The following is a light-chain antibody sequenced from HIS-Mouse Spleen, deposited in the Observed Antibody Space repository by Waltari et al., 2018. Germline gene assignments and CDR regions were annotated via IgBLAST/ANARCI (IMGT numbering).Light chain of an antibody. CDR2: DVS. J-gene: IGLJ2*01. CDR1: SSHVGGYTY. V-gene: IGLV2-14*03. Sequence: QSALTQPASVSGSPGQSITISCTGTSSHVGGYTYVSWYQHHPGKAPKLMIYDVSNRPSGVSNRFSGSKSGDTASLTISGLQAEDEADYYCSSYTSSSTLVVFGGGTKLTVL. CDR3: SSYTSSSTLVV.